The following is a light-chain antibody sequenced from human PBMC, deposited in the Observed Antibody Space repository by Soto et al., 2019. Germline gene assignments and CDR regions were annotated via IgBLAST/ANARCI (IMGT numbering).Light chain of an antibody. CDR2: DAF. CDR3: LQWNTLPLT. Sequence: DIQMSQSPSSLSASVGDRVTITCRASQGIRNDLGWYQQKSGKAPKRLIYDAFTLESGVPSRFSGGGSGTEFTLTISSLQPEDFATYYCLQWNTLPLTFGPGTKVDIK. J-gene: IGKJ3*01. CDR1: QGIRND. V-gene: IGKV1-17*01.